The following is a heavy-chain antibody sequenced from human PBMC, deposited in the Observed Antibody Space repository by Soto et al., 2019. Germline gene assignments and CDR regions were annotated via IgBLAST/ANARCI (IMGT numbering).Heavy chain of an antibody. CDR3: ARDMDTAMVSSAY. V-gene: IGHV1-18*01. D-gene: IGHD5-18*01. J-gene: IGHJ4*02. CDR1: GYAYTSYG. Sequence: VASVKVSCKACGYAYTSYGMSWVRQAPGQGLAWMGWISAYNGNTNYAQKLQGRVTMTTDTSTSTAYMELRSLRSDDTAVYYCARDMDTAMVSSAYWGQGTLVTVSS. CDR2: ISAYNGNT.